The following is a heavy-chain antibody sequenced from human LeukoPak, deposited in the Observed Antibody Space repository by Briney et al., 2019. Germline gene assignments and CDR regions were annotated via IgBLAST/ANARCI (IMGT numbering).Heavy chain of an antibody. J-gene: IGHJ4*02. D-gene: IGHD4-23*01. CDR2: ISSSGSTI. CDR3: ARARTTVVPHLYFDY. V-gene: IGHV3-48*03. Sequence: AGGSLRLSCAASGFTFSSYEMNWVRQAPGKGLEWVSYISSSGSTIYYADSVKGRFTISRDNAKNSLYLQMNSLRAEDTAVYYCARARTTVVPHLYFDYWGQGTLVTVSS. CDR1: GFTFSSYE.